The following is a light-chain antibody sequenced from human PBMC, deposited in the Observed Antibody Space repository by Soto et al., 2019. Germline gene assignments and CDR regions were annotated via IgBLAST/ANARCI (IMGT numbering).Light chain of an antibody. Sequence: EIVMTQSPATLSVSPGERATLSCRASQSVSSNLAWYQQKPGQAPRLLIYGASTRATGIPARFSGSRSGTEFTLTISSLQSEDFAVYYCQHYSNWPYTLGQGTKLEIK. J-gene: IGKJ2*01. CDR1: QSVSSN. V-gene: IGKV3-15*01. CDR3: QHYSNWPYT. CDR2: GAS.